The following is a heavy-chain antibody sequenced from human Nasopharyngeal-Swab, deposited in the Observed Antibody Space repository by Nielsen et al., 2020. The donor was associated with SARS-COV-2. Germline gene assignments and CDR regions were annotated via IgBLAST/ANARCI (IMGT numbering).Heavy chain of an antibody. CDR2: IYYGGTT. V-gene: IGHV4-39*01. D-gene: IGHD6-13*01. J-gene: IGHJ4*02. Sequence: GSLSLSCPFSGCSISSSSIYCWFWLPQPPVKGLALIWSIYYGGTTYQNPSLKSRLTISVDKSKNQFSLHLSSVTAADTAVYYCVRSSSWYYFDYWAQGTQVTGSS. CDR1: GCSISSSSIYC. CDR3: VRSSSWYYFDY.